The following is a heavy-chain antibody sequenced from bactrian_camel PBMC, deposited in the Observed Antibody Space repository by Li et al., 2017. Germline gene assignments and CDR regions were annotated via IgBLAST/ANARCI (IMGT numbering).Heavy chain of an antibody. CDR2: LYVGDGTS. Sequence: DVQLVESGGGSVQAGGSLRLSCAASSYTYIGWFRQAPGNEREGVAALYVGDGTSFYVDSVKGRFTISQNTAKNTVYLQMDSLEPEDTAMYYCAARLSVGLWQSLRSSDYNYWGQGTQVTVS. V-gene: IGHV3S40*01. D-gene: IGHD3*01. CDR1: SYTY. CDR3: AARLSVGLWQSLRSSDYNY. J-gene: IGHJ4*01.